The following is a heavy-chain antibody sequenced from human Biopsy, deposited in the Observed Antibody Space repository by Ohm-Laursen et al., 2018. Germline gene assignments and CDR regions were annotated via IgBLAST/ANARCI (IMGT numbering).Heavy chain of an antibody. CDR2: VYYSGST. V-gene: IGHV4-59*08. CDR1: GDSITRYY. D-gene: IGHD3-22*01. J-gene: IGHJ3*02. Sequence: SDTLSLTCILSGDSITRYYWTWIRQPPGKGLEWIGDVYYSGSTNRNPSLKSRVTILVDTSKNQFSLKLNSVTAADTAVYYCGRREVVITHDAFDTWGQGTMVTVSS. CDR3: GRREVVITHDAFDT.